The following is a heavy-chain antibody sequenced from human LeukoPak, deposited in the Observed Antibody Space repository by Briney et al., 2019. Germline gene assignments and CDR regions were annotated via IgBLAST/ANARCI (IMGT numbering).Heavy chain of an antibody. Sequence: SETLSLTCTVSGGSISSSSFYWGWIRQPPGKGLEWIGTIYYSGSTFYNPSLKSRVTVSVDTSKNQFSLQLSSVTAADTAVYYCARQVGARTPFDYWGQGTLVTVSS. CDR3: ARQVGARTPFDY. CDR1: GGSISSSSFY. CDR2: IYYSGST. V-gene: IGHV4-39*01. J-gene: IGHJ4*02. D-gene: IGHD1-26*01.